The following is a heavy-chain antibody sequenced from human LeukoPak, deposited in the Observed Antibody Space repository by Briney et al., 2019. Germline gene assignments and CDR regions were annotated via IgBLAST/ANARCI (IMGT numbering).Heavy chain of an antibody. CDR3: AGDLPYAHYYNDSRSDY. CDR2: IYSGGST. D-gene: IGHD3-22*01. V-gene: IGHV3-66*01. J-gene: IGHJ4*02. CDR1: GFTVSSNY. Sequence: QAGGSLRLSCAASGFTVSSNYMSWVRQAPGKGLEWVSVIYSGGSTYYADSVKGRFSISRDNSKNTLSLQMNGLRAEGTAVYYCAGDLPYAHYYNDSRSDYWGQGTLVSVSS.